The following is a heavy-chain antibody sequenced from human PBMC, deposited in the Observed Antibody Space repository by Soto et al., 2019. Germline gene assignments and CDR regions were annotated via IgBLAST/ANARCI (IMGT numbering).Heavy chain of an antibody. CDR3: ARSSPYIVVRKPTGNQDYYGMDV. D-gene: IGHD2-2*01. V-gene: IGHV1-69*01. CDR2: ITPVFGTT. Sequence: VQLVQSGAEVKKPGSSVKVFCKASGGTFSNYTISWVRQAPGQGLEWMGGITPVFGTTDYEQKFQGRVTITADGSTSTAYMKLSSLRSADTAVYYCARSSPYIVVRKPTGNQDYYGMDVWGQGTTVTVSS. CDR1: GGTFSNYT. J-gene: IGHJ6*02.